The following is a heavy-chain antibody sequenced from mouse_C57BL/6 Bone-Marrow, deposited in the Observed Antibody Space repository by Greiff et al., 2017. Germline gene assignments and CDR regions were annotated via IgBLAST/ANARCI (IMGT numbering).Heavy chain of an antibody. CDR2: IYSRSGTS. D-gene: IGHD2-5*01. V-gene: IGHV1-81*01. Sequence: QVQLQQSGAELARPGASVTLSCTASGYTFTSYGISWVQQITGQGLEWIGEIYSRSGTSYYTEKFKGKATLTADKSASTAYMELRRLTSEDAAVYFCARWIYYSNWVFDYWGQGTTLTVSS. CDR1: GYTFTSYG. CDR3: ARWIYYSNWVFDY. J-gene: IGHJ2*01.